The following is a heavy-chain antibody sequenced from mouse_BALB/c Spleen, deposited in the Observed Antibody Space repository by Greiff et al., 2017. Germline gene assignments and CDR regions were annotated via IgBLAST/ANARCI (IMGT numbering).Heavy chain of an antibody. CDR3: ARSRRSNGMDY. CDR1: GYTFTSYW. Sequence: VQLQQSGAELAKPGASVKMSCKASGYTFTSYWMHWVKQRPGQGLEWIGYINPSTGYTEYNQKFKDKATLTADKSSSTAYMQLSSLTSEDSAVYYCARSRRSNGMDYWGQGTSVTVSS. CDR2: INPSTGYT. J-gene: IGHJ4*01. V-gene: IGHV1-7*01.